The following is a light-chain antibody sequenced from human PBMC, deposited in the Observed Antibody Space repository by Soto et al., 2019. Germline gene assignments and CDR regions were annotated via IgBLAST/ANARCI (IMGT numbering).Light chain of an antibody. CDR1: SSDVGGYNY. J-gene: IGLJ2*01. CDR2: DVS. V-gene: IGLV2-14*01. CDR3: SSYPSSTLLVV. Sequence: QSALTQPASVSGSPGQSITISCTGTSSDVGGYNYVSWYQQHPGKAPKLMIYDVSNRPSGVSNRFSGSKSGNTASLTISGLQAEDEADYYCSSYPSSTLLVVFGGGTKLTVL.